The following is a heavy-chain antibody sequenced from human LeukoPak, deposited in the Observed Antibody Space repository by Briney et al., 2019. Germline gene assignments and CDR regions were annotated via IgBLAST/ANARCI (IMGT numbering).Heavy chain of an antibody. CDR2: IFGSGGSA. CDR1: GFTFGSYA. J-gene: IGHJ4*02. D-gene: IGHD2-15*01. Sequence: QSGGSLRLSCAASGFTFGSYAMYWVRQAPGKGLEWVSGIFGSGGSAHYADSVKGRFTISRDNSKNTVYLQMDSLRAEDTATYYCAKTTTGYSSGRYPAWPIDYWGQGTLVTVSS. CDR3: AKTTTGYSSGRYPAWPIDY. V-gene: IGHV3-23*01.